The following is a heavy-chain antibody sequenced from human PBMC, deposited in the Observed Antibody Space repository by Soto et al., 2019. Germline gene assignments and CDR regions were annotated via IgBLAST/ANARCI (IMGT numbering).Heavy chain of an antibody. J-gene: IGHJ3*02. CDR2: IYHSGST. D-gene: IGHD5-12*01. CDR3: ARDGGGGYSGYDLDAFDI. Sequence: QLQLQESGSGLVKPSQTLSLTCAVSGGSISSGGYSWSWIRQPPGKGLEWIGYIYHSGSTYYNPSLKSRVTISVDRSKNQFSLKLSSVTAADTAVYYCARDGGGGYSGYDLDAFDIWGQGTMVTVSS. V-gene: IGHV4-30-2*01. CDR1: GGSISSGGYS.